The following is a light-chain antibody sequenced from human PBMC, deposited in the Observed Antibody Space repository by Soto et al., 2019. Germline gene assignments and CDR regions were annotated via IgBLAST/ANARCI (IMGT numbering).Light chain of an antibody. J-gene: IGKJ2*01. Sequence: EIVLTQSPGTLSLSPGERATLSCRATQSVISSYLAWYQQKPGQAPRLLIFGASSRATDIPDRFSGSGSGTDFTLTISRLEPEDFAVYYCQQYDSSSYTFGQGTKLEIK. CDR2: GAS. CDR3: QQYDSSSYT. V-gene: IGKV3-20*01. CDR1: QSVISSY.